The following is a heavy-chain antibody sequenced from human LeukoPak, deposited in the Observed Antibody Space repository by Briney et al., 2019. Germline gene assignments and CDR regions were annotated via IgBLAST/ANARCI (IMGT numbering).Heavy chain of an antibody. CDR1: GFTFSSYS. Sequence: GGSLRLSCAASGFTFSSYSMNWVRQAPGKGLEWVSSISSSSSYIYYADSVKGRFTISRDNAKNSLYLQMNSLRAEDTAVYYCAKKQAAAGRPGLYYMDVWGKGTTVTVSS. CDR3: AKKQAAAGRPGLYYMDV. J-gene: IGHJ6*03. CDR2: ISSSSSYI. D-gene: IGHD6-13*01. V-gene: IGHV3-21*01.